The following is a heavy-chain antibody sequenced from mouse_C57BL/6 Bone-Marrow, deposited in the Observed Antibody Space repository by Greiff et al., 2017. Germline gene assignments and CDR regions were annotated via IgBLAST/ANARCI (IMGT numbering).Heavy chain of an antibody. J-gene: IGHJ2*01. CDR1: GYTFTSYT. D-gene: IGHD6-1*01. CDR2: INPSSGYT. CDR3: ASTLASWFDY. Sequence: QVQLQQSGAELARPGASVKMSCKASGYTFTSYTMHWVKQRPGPGLEWIGYINPSSGYTKYNQKFKDKATLTADKSSSTAYMQLSSLTSEDSAVYYCASTLASWFDYWGKGTTLTVSS. V-gene: IGHV1-4*01.